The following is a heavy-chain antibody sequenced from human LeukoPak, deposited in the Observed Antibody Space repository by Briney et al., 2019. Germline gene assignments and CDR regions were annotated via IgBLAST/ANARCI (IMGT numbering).Heavy chain of an antibody. Sequence: PSETLSLTCTVSGGSISSYYWSWIRQPPGKGLEWIGYIYYSGSTNYNPSLKSRVTISVKTSKNQFSLKLRSVTATDTAVYYCARVTGYTIEDYFDYWGQGTLVTVSS. V-gene: IGHV4-59*01. J-gene: IGHJ4*02. CDR3: ARVTGYTIEDYFDY. CDR2: IYYSGST. D-gene: IGHD3-9*01. CDR1: GGSISSYY.